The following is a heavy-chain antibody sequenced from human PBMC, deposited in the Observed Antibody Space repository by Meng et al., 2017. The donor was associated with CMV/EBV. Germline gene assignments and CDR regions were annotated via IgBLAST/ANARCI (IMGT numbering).Heavy chain of an antibody. J-gene: IGHJ5*02. V-gene: IGHV4-59*01. CDR3: ASTPYPIRYLQWLDP. Sequence: SETLSLTCTVSGGSINNYYWSWIRQPPGKGLEWIGYKFYREPAQYNPSLKGRVTISVDTSKDLFSLSLDSVTAADTAIYYCASTPYPIRYLQWLDPWGQGILVTVSS. D-gene: IGHD4-17*01. CDR1: GGSINNYY. CDR2: KFYREPA.